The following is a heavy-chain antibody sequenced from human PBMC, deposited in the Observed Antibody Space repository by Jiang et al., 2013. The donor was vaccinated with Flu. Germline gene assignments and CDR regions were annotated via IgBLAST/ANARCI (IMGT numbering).Heavy chain of an antibody. D-gene: IGHD3/OR15-3a*01. J-gene: IGHJ6*02. V-gene: IGHV4-59*01. CDR3: ARDYDFWSTGGGLDV. CDR2: GST. Sequence: GSTNYNPALKSRVTISVDTSKNQFSLKLASVTAADTAVYYCARDYDFWSTGGGLDVWGQGTTVTVSS.